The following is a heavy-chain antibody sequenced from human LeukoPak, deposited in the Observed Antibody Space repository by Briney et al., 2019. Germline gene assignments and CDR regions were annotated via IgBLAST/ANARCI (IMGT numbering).Heavy chain of an antibody. CDR3: AGLKVGMVAAFKSHYGMDV. V-gene: IGHV6-1*01. CDR1: GDSVSSNSVT. Sequence: SQTLSLTCAISGDSVSSNSVTWNWIRQSPSRGLEWLGRTYYRSTWYNDYAVSVRGRITVNPDTSKNQFSLHLNSVTPEDTAVYYCAGLKVGMVAAFKSHYGMDVWGQGTTVTVSS. J-gene: IGHJ6*02. CDR2: TYYRSTWYN. D-gene: IGHD2-15*01.